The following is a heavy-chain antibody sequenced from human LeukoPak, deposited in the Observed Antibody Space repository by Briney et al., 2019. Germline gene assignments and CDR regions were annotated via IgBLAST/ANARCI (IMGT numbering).Heavy chain of an antibody. D-gene: IGHD3-10*01. J-gene: IGHJ6*03. V-gene: IGHV4-61*02. CDR1: GGSISSGSYY. CDR2: IYTSGST. Sequence: PSETLSLTCTVSGGSISSGSYYGRWIRQPAGKGLEWIGRIYTSGSTNYNPSLKSRVAISVDTSKNQFSLRLSSVTAADTAVYYCAKHQESMIRGVLYHMDVWGKGTTVSISS. CDR3: AKHQESMIRGVLYHMDV.